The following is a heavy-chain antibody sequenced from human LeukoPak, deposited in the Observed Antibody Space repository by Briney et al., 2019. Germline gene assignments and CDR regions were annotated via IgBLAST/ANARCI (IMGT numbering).Heavy chain of an antibody. CDR3: ARHSGGWDYFDY. J-gene: IGHJ4*02. Sequence: SETLSLTCAVYGGSFSGYYWSWIRQPPGKGLEWIGEINHSGSTNYNPSLKSRVTISVDTSKNQFSLKLSSVTAADTAVYYCARHSGGWDYFDYWGQGTLVTVSS. CDR1: GGSFSGYY. D-gene: IGHD6-25*01. CDR2: INHSGST. V-gene: IGHV4-34*01.